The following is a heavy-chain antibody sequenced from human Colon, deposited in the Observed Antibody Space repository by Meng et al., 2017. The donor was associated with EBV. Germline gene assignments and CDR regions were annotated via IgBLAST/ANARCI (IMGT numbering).Heavy chain of an antibody. CDR2: IHHSGSA. Sequence: QPEESGPGLVEPSHTPSPTCTFSGGSMSSGNYYWSWIRQPPGKGLEWIGYIHHSGSAYYNPSLKSRVSISVDTSKNQFSLNLNSMTAADTAVYYCASFDHIPRRNYFDYWGQGTLVIVSS. CDR1: GGSMSSGNYY. D-gene: IGHD2-21*01. V-gene: IGHV4-30-4*01. CDR3: ASFDHIPRRNYFDY. J-gene: IGHJ4*02.